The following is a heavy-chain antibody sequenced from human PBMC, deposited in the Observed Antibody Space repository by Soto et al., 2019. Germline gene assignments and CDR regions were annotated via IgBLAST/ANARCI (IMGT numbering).Heavy chain of an antibody. Sequence: PGGSLRLSCAASGFTFSSYGMHWVRQAPGKGLEWVANIKQDGSEKYYVDSVKGRFTISRDNAKNSLYLQMNSLRAEDTAVYYCARVPPSIVVVPGGVWGQGTTVTVSS. V-gene: IGHV3-7*01. CDR1: GFTFSSYG. CDR3: ARVPPSIVVVPGGV. J-gene: IGHJ6*02. CDR2: IKQDGSEK. D-gene: IGHD2-2*01.